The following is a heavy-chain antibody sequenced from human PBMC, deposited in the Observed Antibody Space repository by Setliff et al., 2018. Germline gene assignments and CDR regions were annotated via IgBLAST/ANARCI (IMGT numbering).Heavy chain of an antibody. J-gene: IGHJ4*02. D-gene: IGHD6-19*01. V-gene: IGHV4-39*07. Sequence: SETLSLTCTVSGGPVTRTATFWGWVRQTPGKGLEWIGSTYDSGSTYYNPSLNSRVTISEDTSKNQFSLKLTSVTAADAAVYYCARAAVASGARADYFDNWGRGTLVTVSS. CDR2: TYDSGST. CDR1: GGPVTRTATF. CDR3: ARAAVASGARADYFDN.